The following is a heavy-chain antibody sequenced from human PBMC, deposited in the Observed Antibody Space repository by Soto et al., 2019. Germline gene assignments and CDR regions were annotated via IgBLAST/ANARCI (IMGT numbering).Heavy chain of an antibody. V-gene: IGHV3-23*01. D-gene: IGHD2-8*02. J-gene: IGHJ5*02. Sequence: EVQLLESGGGLVQPGGSLRLSCAASGFSFSGYAMTWVRQAPGKGLEWVSGISGSGGSTHYADSVKGRFTISRDNSKDTVYLQMNSLRAEDTAVDYGAGRRGFGLVVLFDPWGQGILVTVSS. CDR3: AGRRGFGLVVLFDP. CDR1: GFSFSGYA. CDR2: ISGSGGST.